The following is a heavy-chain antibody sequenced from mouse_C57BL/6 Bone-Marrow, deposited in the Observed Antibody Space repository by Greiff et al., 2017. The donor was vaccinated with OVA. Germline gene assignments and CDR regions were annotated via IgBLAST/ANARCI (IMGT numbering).Heavy chain of an antibody. Sequence: VQLQQSGAELARPGASVKMSCKASGYTFTSYTMHWVKQRPGQGLEWIGYINPSSGYTTYNQKFKDKATLTADKSSSTAYMQLSSLTSEDSAVYYGAREDGNWFAYWGQGTLVTVSA. D-gene: IGHD2-1*01. CDR3: AREDGNWFAY. CDR2: INPSSGYT. CDR1: GYTFTSYT. V-gene: IGHV1-4*01. J-gene: IGHJ3*01.